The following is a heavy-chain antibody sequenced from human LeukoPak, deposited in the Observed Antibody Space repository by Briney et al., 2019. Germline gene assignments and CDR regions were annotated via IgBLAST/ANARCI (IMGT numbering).Heavy chain of an antibody. CDR2: IYYSGST. CDR1: GGSISSSSYY. CDR3: ARLVRRKNSDYYYGMDV. Sequence: SETLSLTCTVSGGSISSSSYYWGWIRQPPGKGLEWIGSIYYSGSTYYNPSLKSRVTISVDTSKNQFSLKLSSVTAADTAVYYCARLVRRKNSDYYYGMDVWGQGTTVTVSS. D-gene: IGHD1-14*01. V-gene: IGHV4-39*01. J-gene: IGHJ6*02.